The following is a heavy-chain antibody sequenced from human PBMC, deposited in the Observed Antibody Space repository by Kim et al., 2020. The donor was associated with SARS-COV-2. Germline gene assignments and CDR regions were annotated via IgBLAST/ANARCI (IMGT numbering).Heavy chain of an antibody. V-gene: IGHV3-33*01. CDR2: IWYDGSNK. Sequence: GGSLRLSCAASGFTFSSYGMHWVRQAPGKGLEWVAVIWYDGSNKYYADSVKGRFTISRDNSKNTLYLQMNSLRAEDTAVYYCARDRRVVVATPGLGMDVWGQGTTVTVSS. D-gene: IGHD5-12*01. CDR3: ARDRRVVVATPGLGMDV. J-gene: IGHJ6*02. CDR1: GFTFSSYG.